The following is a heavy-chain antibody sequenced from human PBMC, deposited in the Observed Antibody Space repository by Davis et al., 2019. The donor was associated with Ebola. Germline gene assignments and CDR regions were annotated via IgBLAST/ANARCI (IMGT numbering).Heavy chain of an antibody. J-gene: IGHJ5*02. Sequence: GESLKISCAASGFTFSSYWMSWVRQAPGKGLEWVANIKQDGSEKYYVDSVKGRFTISRDNAKNSLYLQMNSLRAEDTAVYYCARDFYYDSSGYYYPNWFDPWGQGTLVTVSS. V-gene: IGHV3-7*01. CDR3: ARDFYYDSSGYYYPNWFDP. CDR2: IKQDGSEK. CDR1: GFTFSSYW. D-gene: IGHD3-22*01.